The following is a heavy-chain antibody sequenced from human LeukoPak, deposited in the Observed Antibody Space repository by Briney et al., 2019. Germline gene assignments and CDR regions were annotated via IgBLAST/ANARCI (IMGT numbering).Heavy chain of an antibody. CDR3: ARGLY. V-gene: IGHV3-30*03. CDR1: GFTLSSYG. Sequence: GGSLRLSCVTSGFTLSSYGMHWVRQVPGKGLEWVAVISYDAKSSYHVDSVKGRFTISRDNAKNSLYLQMNSLRAEDTAVYYCARGLYWGQGTLVTVSS. CDR2: ISYDAKSS. J-gene: IGHJ4*02.